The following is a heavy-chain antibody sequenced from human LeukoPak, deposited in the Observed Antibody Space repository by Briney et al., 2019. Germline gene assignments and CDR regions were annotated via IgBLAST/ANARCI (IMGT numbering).Heavy chain of an antibody. CDR2: IYHSGST. CDR3: ARSYCGGDCRFDY. V-gene: IGHV4-38-2*01. CDR1: GYSLSSGYY. D-gene: IGHD2-21*01. J-gene: IGHJ4*02. Sequence: SSETLSLTCAVSGYSLSSGYYWGWIRQPPGKGLEWIGSIYHSGSTYYNPSLKSRVTISVDTSKNQFSLKLSSVTAADTAVYYCARSYCGGDCRFDYWGQGTLVTVSS.